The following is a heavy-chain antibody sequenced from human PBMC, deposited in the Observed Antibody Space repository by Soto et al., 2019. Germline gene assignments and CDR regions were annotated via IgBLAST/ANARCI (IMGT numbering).Heavy chain of an antibody. D-gene: IGHD3-22*01. CDR1: GVTFSSYA. J-gene: IGHJ4*02. V-gene: IGHV1-69*01. Sequence: QVQLVQSGAEVKKPGSSVKVSCKASGVTFSSYAISWVRQAPGQGLEWMGGIIPIFGTANYAQKFQGRVTITADESTSTAYMELSSLRSEDTAVYYCASASYYYDSSGCWGGVGYWGQGNLVTVSS. CDR2: IIPIFGTA. CDR3: ASASYYYDSSGCWGGVGY.